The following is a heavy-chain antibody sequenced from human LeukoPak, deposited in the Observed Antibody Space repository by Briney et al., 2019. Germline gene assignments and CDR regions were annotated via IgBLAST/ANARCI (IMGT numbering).Heavy chain of an antibody. CDR2: IWYDESNK. D-gene: IGHD6-13*01. V-gene: IGHV3-33*01. Sequence: GGSLRLSCAASGFAFSGYAMHWVRQAPGKGLEWVAIIWYDESNKYYADSVKGRFTISRDNSKNTLYLQMNSLRAEDTAMYYCAGEISTSSSWYGDDAFDIWGQGTMVTVSS. CDR1: GFAFSGYA. J-gene: IGHJ3*02. CDR3: AGEISTSSSWYGDDAFDI.